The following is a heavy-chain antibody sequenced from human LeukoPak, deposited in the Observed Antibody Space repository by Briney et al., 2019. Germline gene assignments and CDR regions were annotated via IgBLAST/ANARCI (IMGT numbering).Heavy chain of an antibody. CDR2: ISAYNGNT. Sequence: ASVKVSCKASGGTFSSYAISWVRQAPGQGLEWMGWISAYNGNTNYAQKLQGRVTMTTDTSTSTAYMELSSLRSEDTAVYYCARGIVVGATPYYYYGMDVWGQGTTVTVSS. V-gene: IGHV1-18*01. CDR1: GGTFSSYA. CDR3: ARGIVVGATPYYYYGMDV. D-gene: IGHD1-26*01. J-gene: IGHJ6*02.